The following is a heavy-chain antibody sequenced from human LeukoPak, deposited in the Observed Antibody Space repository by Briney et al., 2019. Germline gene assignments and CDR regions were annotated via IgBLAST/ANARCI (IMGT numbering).Heavy chain of an antibody. V-gene: IGHV4-31*03. Sequence: SETLSLTCTVSGGSISSGGYYWRWIRQHPGKGLEWIGYIYYSGSTYYNPSLKSRLTISIDTSKNQFSLKLSSVTAADTAVYYCARGRYTNGVWGRWGNRWFDPWGQGTLVTVSS. D-gene: IGHD2-8*01. CDR2: IYYSGST. CDR3: ARGRYTNGVWGRWGNRWFDP. CDR1: GGSISSGGYY. J-gene: IGHJ5*02.